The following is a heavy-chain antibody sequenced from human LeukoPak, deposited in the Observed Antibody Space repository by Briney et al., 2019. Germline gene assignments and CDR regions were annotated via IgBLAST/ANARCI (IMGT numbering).Heavy chain of an antibody. V-gene: IGHV4-34*01. D-gene: IGHD2-2*01. Sequence: PSETLSLTCAVYGGSFSGYYWSWIRQPPGKGLEWIGEINHSGSTNYNPSLKSRVTISVDTSKNQFSLKLSSVTAADTAVYYCARDSSTAPGGSGIDYWGQGTLVTVSS. CDR1: GGSFSGYY. CDR2: INHSGST. CDR3: ARDSSTAPGGSGIDY. J-gene: IGHJ4*02.